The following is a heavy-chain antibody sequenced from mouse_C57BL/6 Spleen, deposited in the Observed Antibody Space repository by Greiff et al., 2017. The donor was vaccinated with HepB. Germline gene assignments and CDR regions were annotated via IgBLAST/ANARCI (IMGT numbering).Heavy chain of an antibody. CDR3: ASRRGADYAMDY. J-gene: IGHJ4*01. CDR2: ISNGGGST. Sequence: EVKLVESGGGLVQPGGSLKLSCAASGFTFSDYYMYWVRQTPEKRLEWVAYISNGGGSTYYPDTVKGRFTISRDNAKNTLYLQMSRLKSEDTAMYYCASRRGADYAMDYWGQGASVTVSS. CDR1: GFTFSDYY. V-gene: IGHV5-12*01.